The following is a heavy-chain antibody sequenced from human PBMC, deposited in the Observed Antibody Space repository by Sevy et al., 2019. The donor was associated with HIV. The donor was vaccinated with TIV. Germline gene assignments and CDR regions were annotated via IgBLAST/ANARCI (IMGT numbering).Heavy chain of an antibody. CDR2: MNPNSGNT. CDR1: GYTFTSYD. D-gene: IGHD3-9*01. CDR3: ARGKELRYFDWSTYFDY. Sequence: ASVKVSCKASGYTFTSYDINWVRQATGQELEWMGWMNPNSGNTGYAQKFQGRVTITRNTSISTAYMELSSLRSEDTAVYYCARGKELRYFDWSTYFDYWGQGTLVTVS. V-gene: IGHV1-8*03. J-gene: IGHJ4*02.